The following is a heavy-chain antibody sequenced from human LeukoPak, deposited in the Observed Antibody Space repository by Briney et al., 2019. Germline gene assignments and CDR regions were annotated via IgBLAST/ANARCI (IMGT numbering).Heavy chain of an antibody. J-gene: IGHJ4*02. CDR1: GGSISSSSYY. D-gene: IGHD2-2*01. V-gene: IGHV4-39*07. CDR3: AKGYCSSITCYDDRGAFDY. CDR2: IYYSGST. Sequence: SETLSLTCTVSGGSISSSSYYWGWIRQPPGKGLEWIGSIYYSGSTYYNPPLKSRVTISVDTSKNQFSLKLSSVTAADTAAYYCAKGYCSSITCYDDRGAFDYWGQGTLVTVSS.